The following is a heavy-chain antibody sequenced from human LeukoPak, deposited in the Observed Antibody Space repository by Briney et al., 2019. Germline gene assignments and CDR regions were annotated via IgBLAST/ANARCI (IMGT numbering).Heavy chain of an antibody. CDR3: XRSXXXPFGYMDV. J-gene: IGHJ6*03. CDR1: GFTFSDYP. Sequence: PGGSLRLSCAASGFTFSDYPMYWVRQAPGKGLEWVAVISYDASNDFYRDSVRGRFTISRDNARNTVYLQMDTLKPEETAVYYCXRSXXXPFGYMDVWGKGTMVIVSS. CDR2: ISYDASND. V-gene: IGHV3-30*04. D-gene: IGHD3-10*01.